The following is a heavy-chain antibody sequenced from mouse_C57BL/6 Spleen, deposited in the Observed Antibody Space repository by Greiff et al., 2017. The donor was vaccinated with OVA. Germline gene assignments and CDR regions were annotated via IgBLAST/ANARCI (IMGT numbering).Heavy chain of an antibody. CDR3: ARRGGYGNYYYFDY. D-gene: IGHD2-10*02. V-gene: IGHV1-80*01. CDR1: GYAFSSYW. J-gene: IGHJ2*01. CDR2: IYPGDGDT. Sequence: QVQLKQSGAELVKPGASVKISCKASGYAFSSYWMNWVKQRPGKGLEWIGQIYPGDGDTNYNGKFKGKATLTADKSSSTAYMQLSSLTSEDSAVYFCARRGGYGNYYYFDYWGQGTTLTVSS.